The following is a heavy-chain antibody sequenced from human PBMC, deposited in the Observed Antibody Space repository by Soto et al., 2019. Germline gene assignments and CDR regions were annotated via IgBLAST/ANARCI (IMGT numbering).Heavy chain of an antibody. J-gene: IGHJ4*02. V-gene: IGHV4-59*01. CDR2: VYHTGNT. Sequence: PSETRSHTCSVSDVYITNYYWTWIRHSPGKGLEWIGYVYHTGNTYYNPSLRSRVTISLDTSKNQVSLRLRSVTAADTAVYYCAREQYNWKLWGQGTLVTVSS. CDR1: DVYITNYY. D-gene: IGHD1-20*01. CDR3: AREQYNWKL.